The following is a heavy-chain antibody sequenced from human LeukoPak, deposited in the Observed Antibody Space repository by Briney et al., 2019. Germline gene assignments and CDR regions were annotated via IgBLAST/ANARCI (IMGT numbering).Heavy chain of an antibody. V-gene: IGHV4-34*01. CDR2: INHSGST. J-gene: IGHJ4*02. CDR1: GGSFSGYY. D-gene: IGHD3-10*01. CDR3: ASGRGGVTMVRGVFRY. Sequence: SETLSLTCAVYGGSFSGYYWSWIRQPPGKGLEWIGEINHSGSTNYNPSLKSRVTMSVDTSKNQFSLKLSSVTAADTAVYYCASGRGGVTMVRGVFRYWGQGTLVTVSS.